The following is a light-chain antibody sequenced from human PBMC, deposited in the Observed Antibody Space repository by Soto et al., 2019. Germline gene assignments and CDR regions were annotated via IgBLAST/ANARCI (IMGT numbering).Light chain of an antibody. J-gene: IGLJ1*01. CDR3: SSFTSRFTFNYI. CDR1: EVGAHRF. Sequence: QSALTQPASVSGSPGQSITISCTGTEVGAHRFVSWYQQVPGTAPKIIIYEVTNRPSGVSNRFSGSKSGNTASLTISGLQAEDDADYYCSSFTSRFTFNYIFGTGTKLTVL. CDR2: EVT. V-gene: IGLV2-14*01.